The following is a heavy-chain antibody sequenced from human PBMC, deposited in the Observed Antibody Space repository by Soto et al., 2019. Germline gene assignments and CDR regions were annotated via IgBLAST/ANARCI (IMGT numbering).Heavy chain of an antibody. V-gene: IGHV4-39*02. D-gene: IGHD5-12*01. CDR3: ARLVLVAPVANA. J-gene: IGHJ5*02. Sequence: SETLSLTCSVSGGSISYNSYYWGWIRQPPGKGLEWVGGIFYTGTTYYSPSLKGRVTISVDTSKNSFSLNLTSVTAAETAVYFCARLVLVAPVANAWGQGTLVTVSS. CDR1: GGSISYNSYY. CDR2: IFYTGTT.